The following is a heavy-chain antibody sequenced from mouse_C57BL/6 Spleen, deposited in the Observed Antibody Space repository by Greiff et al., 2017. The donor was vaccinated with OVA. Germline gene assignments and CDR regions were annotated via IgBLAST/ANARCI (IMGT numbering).Heavy chain of an antibody. Sequence: QVQLQQPGAELVMPGASVKLSCKASGYTFTSYWMHWVKQRPGQGLEWIGEIDPSDSYTNYNQKFKGKSTLTVDKSSSTAYMQLSSLTSEDSAVYYCARPLGSSYGAMDYWGQGTSVTVSS. V-gene: IGHV1-69*01. D-gene: IGHD1-1*01. CDR2: IDPSDSYT. CDR1: GYTFTSYW. J-gene: IGHJ4*01. CDR3: ARPLGSSYGAMDY.